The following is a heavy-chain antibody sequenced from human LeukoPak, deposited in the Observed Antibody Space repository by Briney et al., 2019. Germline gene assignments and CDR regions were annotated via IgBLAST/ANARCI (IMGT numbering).Heavy chain of an antibody. J-gene: IGHJ4*02. CDR2: IYSGGTT. Sequence: GGSLRLSCAVSGFTVSGNYMSWVRQAPGEGREWVSLIYSGGTTYYADSVKGRFTISRDNSKNTLYLQMNSLRAEDTAVYYCARRAGGYSHPYDYWGQGILVTVSS. D-gene: IGHD4-23*01. V-gene: IGHV3-53*01. CDR1: GFTVSGNY. CDR3: ARRAGGYSHPYDY.